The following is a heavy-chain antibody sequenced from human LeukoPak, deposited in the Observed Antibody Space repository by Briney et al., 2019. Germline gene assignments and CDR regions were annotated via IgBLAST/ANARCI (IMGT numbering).Heavy chain of an antibody. D-gene: IGHD2-2*03. CDR1: GGSISSYY. CDR2: IYYSGST. J-gene: IGHJ6*03. V-gene: IGHV4-59*01. Sequence: SETLSLTCTVSGGSISSYYWSWIRQPPGKGLEWIGYIYYSGSTNYNPSLKSRVTISVDTSKNQFSLKLGSVTAADTAVYHCAKGGYCSSTSCPPYYYMDVWGKGTTVTVSS. CDR3: AKGGYCSSTSCPPYYYMDV.